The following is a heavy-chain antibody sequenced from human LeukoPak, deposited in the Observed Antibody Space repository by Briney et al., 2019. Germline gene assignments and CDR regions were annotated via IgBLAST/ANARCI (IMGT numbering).Heavy chain of an antibody. V-gene: IGHV1-46*03. D-gene: IGHD2-2*02. J-gene: IGHJ5*02. Sequence: ASVKVSCKASGYTFTSYYMHWVGQAPGQGLEWMGIINPSGGSTSYAQKFQGRVTMTRDTSTSTVYMELSSLRSEDTAVYYCATARGACSSTSCYTGSWFDPWGQGTLVTVSS. CDR3: ATARGACSSTSCYTGSWFDP. CDR2: INPSGGST. CDR1: GYTFTSYY.